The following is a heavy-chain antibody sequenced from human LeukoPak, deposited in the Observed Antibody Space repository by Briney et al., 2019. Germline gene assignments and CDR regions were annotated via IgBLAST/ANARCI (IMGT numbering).Heavy chain of an antibody. V-gene: IGHV4-61*02. J-gene: IGHJ4*02. CDR2: IYTSGST. CDR1: GGSISSGSYY. CDR3: ARDLLNYYDSSALGY. Sequence: PSETLSLTCTVSGGSISSGSYYWSWIRQPAGTGLEWIGRIYTSGSTNYNPSLKSRVTISVDTSKNQFSLKLSSVTAADTAVYYCARDLLNYYDSSALGYWGQGTLVTVSS. D-gene: IGHD3-22*01.